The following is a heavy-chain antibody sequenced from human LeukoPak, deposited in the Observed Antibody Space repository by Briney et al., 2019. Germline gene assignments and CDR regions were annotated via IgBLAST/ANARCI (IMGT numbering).Heavy chain of an antibody. V-gene: IGHV4-39*01. CDR1: GGSISSSSYY. J-gene: IGHJ4*02. D-gene: IGHD3-3*01. CDR3: ARGTTSDFWSGYSPYYSDY. CDR2: IYYSGST. Sequence: PSETLSLTCTVSGGSISSSSYYWGWIRQPPGKGLEWIGSIYYSGSTYYNPSLKSRVTISVDTSKNQFSLKLSSVTAADTAVYYCARGTTSDFWSGYSPYYSDYWGQGTLVTVSS.